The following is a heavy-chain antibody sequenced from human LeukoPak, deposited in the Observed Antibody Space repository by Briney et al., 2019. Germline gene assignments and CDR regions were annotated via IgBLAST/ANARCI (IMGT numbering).Heavy chain of an antibody. D-gene: IGHD6-13*01. CDR1: GFTVSSNY. Sequence: PGGSLRLSCAASGFTVSSNYMSWVRQAPGKGLEWVSAISGSGGSTYYADSVKGRFTISRDNSKNTLYLQMNSLRAEDTAVYYCAKKEGQQLGYYYMDVWGKGTTVTVSS. CDR3: AKKEGQQLGYYYMDV. J-gene: IGHJ6*03. V-gene: IGHV3-23*01. CDR2: ISGSGGST.